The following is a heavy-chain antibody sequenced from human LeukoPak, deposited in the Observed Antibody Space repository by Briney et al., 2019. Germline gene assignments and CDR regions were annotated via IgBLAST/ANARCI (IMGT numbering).Heavy chain of an antibody. CDR1: GYTFTSYG. Sequence: ASVKVSCKASGYTFTSYGISWVRQAPGQGLEWMGWISAYNGNTNYAQKLQGRVTMTTDTSTSTAYMELRSLRSGDTAVYYCARDRGSIVGAHHYYYYMDVWGKGTTVTVSS. J-gene: IGHJ6*03. D-gene: IGHD1-26*01. V-gene: IGHV1-18*01. CDR3: ARDRGSIVGAHHYYYYMDV. CDR2: ISAYNGNT.